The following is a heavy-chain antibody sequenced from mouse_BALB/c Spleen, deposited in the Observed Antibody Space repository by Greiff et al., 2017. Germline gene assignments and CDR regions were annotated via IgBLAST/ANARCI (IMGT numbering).Heavy chain of an antibody. Sequence: VQLQQSGPELVKPGASVKISCKASGYSFTGYFMNWVMQSHGKSLEWIGRINPYNGDTFYNQKFKGKATLTVDNSSSTAYMELRSLTSEDSAVYYCARSARLLDYWGQGTTLTVSS. V-gene: IGHV1-20*01. CDR3: ARSARLLDY. J-gene: IGHJ2*01. D-gene: IGHD1-2*01. CDR1: GYSFTGYF. CDR2: INPYNGDT.